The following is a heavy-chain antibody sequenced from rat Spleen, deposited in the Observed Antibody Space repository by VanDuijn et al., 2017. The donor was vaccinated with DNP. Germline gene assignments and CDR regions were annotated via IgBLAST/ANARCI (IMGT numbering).Heavy chain of an antibody. CDR1: GFTFSNYY. V-gene: IGHV5-27*01. J-gene: IGHJ2*01. Sequence: EVQLVETGGGLVQPGRSLKLSCAASGFTFSNYYMDWIRQVPGKGLEWVASSGTSGGSPYYSYSVKGRFTISRDNATNTLYIQMNRLRSEDTANYYCTRGLRVYYFDYWVQGVMVTVSS. CDR3: TRGLRVYYFDY. CDR2: SGTSGGSP. D-gene: IGHD1-11*01.